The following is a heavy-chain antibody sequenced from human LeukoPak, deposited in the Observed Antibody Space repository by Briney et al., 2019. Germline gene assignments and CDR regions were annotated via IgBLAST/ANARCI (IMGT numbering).Heavy chain of an antibody. J-gene: IGHJ6*02. Sequence: EGSLRLSCVASGFIFTTYSMHWVRQAPGKGLEWVSYISIDSTTIYYADSVKGRFTISRDNAKNSLYLQMNSLRAEDTAVYYCARALWSGPVYYGMDVWGQGTTVTVSS. CDR3: ARALWSGPVYYGMDV. CDR2: ISIDSTTI. CDR1: GFIFTTYS. V-gene: IGHV3-48*04. D-gene: IGHD3-10*01.